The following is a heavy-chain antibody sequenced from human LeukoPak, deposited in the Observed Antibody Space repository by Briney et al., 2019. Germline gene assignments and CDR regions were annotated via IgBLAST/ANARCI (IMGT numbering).Heavy chain of an antibody. J-gene: IGHJ5*02. V-gene: IGHV3-23*01. D-gene: IGHD3-3*01. CDR1: GVTSSSVT. CDR2: ISGSGGIT. CDR3: PCIPAREWSGLPGGWFDP. Sequence: GGSLRLSCAVSGVTSSSVTVAAVCQAPGKGLEWVSAISGSGGITYYADSVKGRFTISRDHSKNTLYLQMNSLSAEHTALRSRPCIPAREWSGLPGGWFDPWGQGTLVTVSS.